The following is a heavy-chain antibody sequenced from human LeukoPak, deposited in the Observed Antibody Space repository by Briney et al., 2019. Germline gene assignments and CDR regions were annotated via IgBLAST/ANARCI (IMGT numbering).Heavy chain of an antibody. D-gene: IGHD3-10*01. V-gene: IGHV4-39*01. CDR3: ARHEVSMVLFDY. J-gene: IGHJ4*02. CDR2: IYYSGST. Sequence: SSETLSLTCTVSGGSISSSSYYWGWIRQPPGKGLEWIGSIYYSGSTYYNPSLKSRVTISVDTSKNQFSLKLSSVTAADTAVYYCARHEVSMVLFDYWDQGTLVTVSS. CDR1: GGSISSSSYY.